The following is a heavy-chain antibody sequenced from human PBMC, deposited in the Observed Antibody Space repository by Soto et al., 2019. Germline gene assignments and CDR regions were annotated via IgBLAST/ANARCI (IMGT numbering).Heavy chain of an antibody. D-gene: IGHD5-18*01. CDR3: ARAEAYIYGWGLRDYYYYGMDV. Sequence: SETLSLTCTVSGGSVSSGSYYWSWIRQPPGKGLEWIGYIYYSGSTNYNPSLKSRVTISVDTSKNQFSLKLSSVTAADTAVYYCARAEAYIYGWGLRDYYYYGMDVWGQGTTVTVSS. V-gene: IGHV4-61*01. CDR1: GGSVSSGSYY. J-gene: IGHJ6*02. CDR2: IYYSGST.